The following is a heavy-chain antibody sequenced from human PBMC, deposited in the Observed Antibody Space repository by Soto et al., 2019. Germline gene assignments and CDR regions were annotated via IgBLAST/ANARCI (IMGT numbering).Heavy chain of an antibody. J-gene: IGHJ3*02. CDR3: APHVHCSGGSCHYDAFDI. CDR2: IRDGGEST. Sequence: EVQLLESGGGLVQPGESLRLSCAFSGFIFGNYMMTWVRQAPGKGLEWVSTIRDGGESTYYADSVKGRFTISRDNSKNTXXLQMDNLGVEDTAVYYCAPHVHCSGGSCHYDAFDIRGQGTMVTVSS. V-gene: IGHV3-23*01. CDR1: GFIFGNYM. D-gene: IGHD2-15*01.